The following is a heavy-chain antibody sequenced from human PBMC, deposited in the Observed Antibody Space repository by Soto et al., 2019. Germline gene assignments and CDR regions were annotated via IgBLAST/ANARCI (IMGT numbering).Heavy chain of an antibody. Sequence: QVQLVESGGGVVQPGRSLRLSCAASGFTFSSYAMHWVRQAPGKGLEWVAVISYDGSNKYYADSVKGRFTISRDNSKKTRYLQMNSLRAEDTAVYYCARESLVVVAARDYYGMDVWGQGTTVTVSS. CDR2: ISYDGSNK. D-gene: IGHD2-15*01. CDR1: GFTFSSYA. CDR3: ARESLVVVAARDYYGMDV. V-gene: IGHV3-30-3*01. J-gene: IGHJ6*02.